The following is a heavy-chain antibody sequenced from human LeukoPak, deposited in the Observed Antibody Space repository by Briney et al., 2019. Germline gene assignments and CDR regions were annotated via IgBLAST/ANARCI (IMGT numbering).Heavy chain of an antibody. CDR2: ISGSGGST. V-gene: IGHV3-23*01. D-gene: IGHD3-9*01. CDR1: GFTFSSYA. CDR3: AKDQIDSDPPHWFDP. J-gene: IGHJ5*02. Sequence: GGSLRLSCAASGFTFSSYATSWVRQAPGKGLEWVSAISGSGGSTYYADSVKGRFTISRDNSKNTLYLQMNSLRAEDTAVYYCAKDQIDSDPPHWFDPWGQGTLVTVSS.